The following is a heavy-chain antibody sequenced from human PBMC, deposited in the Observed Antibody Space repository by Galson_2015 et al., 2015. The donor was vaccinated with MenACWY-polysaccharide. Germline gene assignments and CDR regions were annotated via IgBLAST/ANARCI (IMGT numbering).Heavy chain of an antibody. CDR3: AKDGCSSTSCYTVY. D-gene: IGHD2-2*02. Sequence: SLRLSCAASGFTFTSYAMSWVRQAPGKGLEWVSVISGSGGNTNYADSVKGRFTISRDNSKNSLYLQMNSLRAEDTAVYYCAKDGCSSTSCYTVYWGQGTLVTVSS. CDR1: GFTFTSYA. J-gene: IGHJ4*02. V-gene: IGHV3-23*01. CDR2: ISGSGGNT.